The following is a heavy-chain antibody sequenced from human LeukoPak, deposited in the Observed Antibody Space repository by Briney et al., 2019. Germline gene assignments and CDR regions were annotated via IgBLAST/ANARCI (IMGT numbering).Heavy chain of an antibody. CDR1: GGSFSGYY. CDR2: INHSGST. CDR3: ARRVGATGPFDY. V-gene: IGHV4-34*01. Sequence: SETLSLTCAVYGGSFSGYYWSWIRQPPGKGLEWIGEINHSGSTNYNPSLKSRVTISVDTSKNQFSLKLSSVTAADTAVYYCARRVGATGPFDYWGQGTLVAVSS. D-gene: IGHD1-26*01. J-gene: IGHJ4*02.